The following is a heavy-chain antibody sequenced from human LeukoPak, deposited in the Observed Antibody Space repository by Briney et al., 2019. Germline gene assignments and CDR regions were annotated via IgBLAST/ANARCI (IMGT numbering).Heavy chain of an antibody. Sequence: ASVKVSCKASGYTFTSYGISWVRQAPGQGLEWMGWISGDNGDTNYAQKLQGRVTMTTDKSTSTAYMELRSLRYDDTAVYYCARDRYGVRSGSCDYWGQGTLVTVSS. CDR1: GYTFTSYG. J-gene: IGHJ4*02. D-gene: IGHD1-26*01. CDR3: ARDRYGVRSGSCDY. CDR2: ISGDNGDT. V-gene: IGHV1-18*01.